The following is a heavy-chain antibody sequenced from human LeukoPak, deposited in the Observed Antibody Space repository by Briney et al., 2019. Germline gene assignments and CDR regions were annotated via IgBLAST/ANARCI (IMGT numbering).Heavy chain of an antibody. J-gene: IGHJ6*04. V-gene: IGHV4-34*01. CDR3: AELGITMIGGV. CDR1: GGSFSGYY. D-gene: IGHD3-10*02. Sequence: DPSETLSLTRAVYGGSFSGYYWSWIRQPPGKGLEWIGEINHSGSTNYNPSLKSRVTISVDTSENQFSLKLSSVTAADTAVYYCAELGITMIGGVWGKGTTVTISS. CDR2: INHSGST.